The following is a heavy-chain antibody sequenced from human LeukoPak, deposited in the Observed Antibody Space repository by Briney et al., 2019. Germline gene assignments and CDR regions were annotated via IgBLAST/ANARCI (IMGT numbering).Heavy chain of an antibody. CDR1: GFTFSSYA. CDR2: IRYDGSNK. Sequence: GGSLRLSCAASGFTFSSYAMSWVRQAPGKGLEWVAFIRYDGSNKYYADSAKGRFTISRDNSKNTLYLQMNSLRAEDTAVYYCATSMATIGYFDYWGQGTLVTVSS. V-gene: IGHV3-30*02. D-gene: IGHD5-24*01. CDR3: ATSMATIGYFDY. J-gene: IGHJ4*02.